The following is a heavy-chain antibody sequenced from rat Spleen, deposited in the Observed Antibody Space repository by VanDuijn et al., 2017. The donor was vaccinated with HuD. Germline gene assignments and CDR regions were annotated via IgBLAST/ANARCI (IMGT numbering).Heavy chain of an antibody. CDR3: TRDDYYSAVFDS. V-gene: IGHV5-7*01. Sequence: VQLEESGPGLVQPSQTLSLTCTVSGFSLSNYGVFWVRQAPKKGLEWVATITYDGSNTYYRDSVKGRFTISRDNAKSTLYLQMNSLRSEDTATYYCTRDDYYSAVFDSWGQGVMVTVSS. J-gene: IGHJ2*01. CDR2: ITYDGSNT. CDR1: GFSLSNYG. D-gene: IGHD1-1*01.